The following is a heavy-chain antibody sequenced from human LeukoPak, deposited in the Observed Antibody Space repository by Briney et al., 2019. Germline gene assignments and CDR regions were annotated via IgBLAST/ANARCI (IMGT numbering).Heavy chain of an antibody. CDR3: ASQSPAHDY. CDR1: GGSISSGGYS. J-gene: IGHJ4*02. Sequence: PSQTLSLTCAVSGGSISSGGYSWSWIRQPPGKGLEWIGNIYHSGKTSYKSSLKGRLTISVDTSRNQFSLRLNSVTAADAAVYYCASQSPAHDYWGQGTLVTVSS. CDR2: IYHSGKT. V-gene: IGHV4-30-2*03. D-gene: IGHD2-2*01.